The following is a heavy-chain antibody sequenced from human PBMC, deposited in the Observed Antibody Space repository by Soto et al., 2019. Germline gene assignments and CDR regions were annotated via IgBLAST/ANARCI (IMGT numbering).Heavy chain of an antibody. CDR1: DGSISSYY. J-gene: IGHJ5*02. CDR2: IYYSGST. D-gene: IGHD4-17*01. CDR3: ATNYGGPIVNGFDP. Sequence: SVIMSQPCTVSDGSISSYYWSWIRQPPGKGLEWIGYIYYSGSTNYNPSLKSRVTISVDTSKNQFSLKLSSVTAADTAVYYCATNYGGPIVNGFDPWGQGTLVTVSS. V-gene: IGHV4-59*01.